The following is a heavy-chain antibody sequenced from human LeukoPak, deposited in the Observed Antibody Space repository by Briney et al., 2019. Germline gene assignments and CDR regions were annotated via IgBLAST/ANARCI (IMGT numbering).Heavy chain of an antibody. J-gene: IGHJ4*02. D-gene: IGHD3-10*01. CDR1: GGSFTGYY. V-gene: IGHV4-34*01. CDR3: ARVRVNYFDY. CDR2: INRSGST. Sequence: SETLSLTCAVYGGSFTGYYWSWIRQPPGKGLEWIGEINRSGSTNYNPSLKSRVTISVDTSKNQFSLKLSSVIAADTAVYFCARVRVNYFDYWGQGNLVTVSS.